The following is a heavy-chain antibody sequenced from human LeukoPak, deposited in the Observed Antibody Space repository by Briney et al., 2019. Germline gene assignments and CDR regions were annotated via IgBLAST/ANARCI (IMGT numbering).Heavy chain of an antibody. D-gene: IGHD6-19*01. J-gene: IGHJ3*02. V-gene: IGHV6-1*01. Sequence: SQTLSLTCAISGDSVSSNSAAWNWIRQSPSRGLEWLGRTYYRSKWYNDYAVSVKSRITINPDTSKNQFSLQLNSVTPEDTAVYYCARDLDYSSGWYNLRAFDIWGQGTMVTVSS. CDR2: TYYRSKWYN. CDR1: GDSVSSNSAA. CDR3: ARDLDYSSGWYNLRAFDI.